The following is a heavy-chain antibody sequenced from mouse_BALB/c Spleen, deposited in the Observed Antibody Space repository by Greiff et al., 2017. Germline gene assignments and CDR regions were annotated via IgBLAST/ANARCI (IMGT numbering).Heavy chain of an antibody. Sequence: EVQRVESGGGLVKPGGSLKLSCAASGFTFSSYAMSWVRQSPEKRLEWVAEISSGGSYTYYPDTVTGRFTISRDNAKNTLYLEMSSLRSEDTAMYYCARTHYFDDWGQGTTLTVSS. J-gene: IGHJ2*01. V-gene: IGHV5-9-4*01. CDR2: ISSGGSYT. CDR1: GFTFSSYA. CDR3: ARTHYFDD.